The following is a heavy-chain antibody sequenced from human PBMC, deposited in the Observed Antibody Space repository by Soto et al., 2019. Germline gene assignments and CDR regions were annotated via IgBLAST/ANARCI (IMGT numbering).Heavy chain of an antibody. CDR1: GYSFAGYW. Sequence: GEPLKIPWNGSGYSFAGYWITWVRQKPGKGLEWMGRIDPSDSQTYYSPSFRGHVTISVTKSITTVFLQWSSLRASDTAMYYCARQIYDSDTGPNFQYYFDSWGQGTPVTVSS. CDR3: ARQIYDSDTGPNFQYYFDS. J-gene: IGHJ4*02. V-gene: IGHV5-10-1*01. CDR2: IDPSDSQT. D-gene: IGHD3-22*01.